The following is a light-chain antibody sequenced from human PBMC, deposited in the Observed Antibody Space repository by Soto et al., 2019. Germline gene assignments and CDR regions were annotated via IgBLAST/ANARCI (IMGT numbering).Light chain of an antibody. Sequence: QSVLTQPPSASGTPGQRVTISCSGSSSNIGSNTVNWYQQLPGTAPKLLIYSNNQRPSGVPDRFSGSKSGTSAFLAISGLQSEDEADYYCAAWDDSLNAPWVFGGGTKVTV. CDR1: SSNIGSNT. CDR3: AAWDDSLNAPWV. V-gene: IGLV1-44*01. J-gene: IGLJ3*02. CDR2: SNN.